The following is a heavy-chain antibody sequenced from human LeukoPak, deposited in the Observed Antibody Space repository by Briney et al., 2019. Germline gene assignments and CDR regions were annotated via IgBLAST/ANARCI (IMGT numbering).Heavy chain of an antibody. CDR2: ISGSGGST. CDR3: AKDQNYYDSSGSDDAFDI. V-gene: IGHV3-23*01. J-gene: IGHJ3*02. Sequence: GGSLRLSCAVSGITFSSYTMSWVRQAPGKGLEWVSAISGSGGSTYYADSVKGRFTISRDNSKNTLYLQMNSLRAEDTAVYYCAKDQNYYDSSGSDDAFDIWGQGTMVTVSS. D-gene: IGHD3-22*01. CDR1: GITFSSYT.